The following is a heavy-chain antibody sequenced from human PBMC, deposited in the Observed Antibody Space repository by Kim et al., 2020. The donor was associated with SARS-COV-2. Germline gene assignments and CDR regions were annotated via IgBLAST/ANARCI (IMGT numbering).Heavy chain of an antibody. D-gene: IGHD3-10*01. CDR2: IYYSGST. V-gene: IGHV4-30-4*01. Sequence: SETLSLTCTVSGGSISSGDYYWSWIRQPPGKGLVWIGYIYYSGSTYYNPSLKSRVTISVDTSKNQFSLKLSSVTAADTAVYYCARSSAYREWFGELFPLRYFDLWGRGTLVTVSS. CDR1: GGSISSGDYY. J-gene: IGHJ2*01. CDR3: ARSSAYREWFGELFPLRYFDL.